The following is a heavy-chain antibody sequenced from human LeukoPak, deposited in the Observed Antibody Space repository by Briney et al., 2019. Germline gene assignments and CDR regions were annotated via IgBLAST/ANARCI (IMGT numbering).Heavy chain of an antibody. V-gene: IGHV4-39*07. CDR3: TSDEGEDTSY. J-gene: IGHJ4*02. CDR1: GGSISSSSYY. CDR2: IYYSGST. D-gene: IGHD1-26*01. Sequence: SETLSLTCTVSGGSISSSSYYWGWIRQPPGKGLEWIGSIYYSGSTYYNPSLKSRVTISVDTSKNQFSLKLSSVTAEDTAVYYCTSDEGEDTSYWGQGTLVTVSS.